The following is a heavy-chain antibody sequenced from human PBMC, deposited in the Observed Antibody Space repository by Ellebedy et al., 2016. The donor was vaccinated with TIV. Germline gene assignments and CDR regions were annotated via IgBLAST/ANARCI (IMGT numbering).Heavy chain of an antibody. D-gene: IGHD3-16*01. CDR1: GFTFSNYA. CDR3: AKGGFDY. CDR2: ISTTGGT. V-gene: IGHV3-23*01. Sequence: GESLKISCAASGFTFSNYAMSWVRQAPGKGLEWVSAISTTGGTYYVDSVKGRFTISRDNSKNTLYLQMNSLRAEDTAVYYCAKGGFDYWGQGTLVTVSS. J-gene: IGHJ4*02.